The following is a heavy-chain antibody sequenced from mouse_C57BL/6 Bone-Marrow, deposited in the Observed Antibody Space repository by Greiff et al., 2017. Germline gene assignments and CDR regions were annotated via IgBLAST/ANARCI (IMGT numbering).Heavy chain of an antibody. V-gene: IGHV15-2*01. J-gene: IGHJ4*01. Sequence: QVHVKQSGSELRSPGSSVKLSCKDFDSEVFPIAYMSWVRQKPGHGFEWIGGILPSIGRTIYEEKFEDKATLDADTLSTTAYLELNSLPSEDYALYYCAGSRIRLYAIDYWGQGTSVTVSS. CDR2: ILPSIGRT. D-gene: IGHD1-2*01. CDR3: AGSRIRLYAIDY. CDR1: DSEVFPIAY.